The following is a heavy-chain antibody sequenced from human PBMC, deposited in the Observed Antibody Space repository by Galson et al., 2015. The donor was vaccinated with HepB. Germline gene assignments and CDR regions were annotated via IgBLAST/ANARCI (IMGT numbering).Heavy chain of an antibody. D-gene: IGHD3-10*01. Sequence: SLRLSCAASGFTFSDYYMSWIRQAPGKGLEWVSYISSSSSYTNYADSVKGRFTISRDNAKNSLYLQMNSLRAEDTAVYYCARDTIYYYGSDGAFDIWGQGTVVTVSS. CDR2: ISSSSSYT. CDR1: GFTFSDYY. J-gene: IGHJ3*02. V-gene: IGHV3-11*06. CDR3: ARDTIYYYGSDGAFDI.